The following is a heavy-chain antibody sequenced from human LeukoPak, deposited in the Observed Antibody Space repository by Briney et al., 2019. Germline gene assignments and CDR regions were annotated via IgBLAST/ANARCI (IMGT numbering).Heavy chain of an antibody. V-gene: IGHV4-34*12. CDR1: GGSFSGYY. CDR3: AKSNGYGLIDI. J-gene: IGHJ3*02. Sequence: SETLSLTCVVYGGSFSGYYWSWIRQPPGKGLEWIGNIFYSGSTYYGPSLKSRLTISLDTSRNQFSLKLNSVTAADTAVYYCAKSNGYGLIDIWGQGTMVTVSS. D-gene: IGHD3-10*01. CDR2: IFYSGST.